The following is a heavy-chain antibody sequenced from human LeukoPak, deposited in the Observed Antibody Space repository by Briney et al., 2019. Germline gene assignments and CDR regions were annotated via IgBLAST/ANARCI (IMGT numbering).Heavy chain of an antibody. V-gene: IGHV3-23*01. J-gene: IGHJ6*02. CDR1: GFTFSSYA. CDR3: AKDVTMVRGVGGTFYYYGMDV. CDR2: ISGSGGST. D-gene: IGHD3-10*01. Sequence: GGSLRLSCAASGFTFSSYAMSWVRQAPGKGLEWVSAISGSGGSTYYADSVKGRFTISRDNSKNTLYLQMNSLRAEDTAVYYCAKDVTMVRGVGGTFYYYGMDVWGQGTTVTVSS.